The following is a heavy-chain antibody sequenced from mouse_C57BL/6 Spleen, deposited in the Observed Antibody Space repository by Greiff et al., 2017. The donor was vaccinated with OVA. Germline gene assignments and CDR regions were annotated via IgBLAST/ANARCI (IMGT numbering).Heavy chain of an antibody. CDR1: GFTFSNYW. J-gene: IGHJ1*03. Sequence: EVKVEESGGGLVQPGGSMKLSCVASGFTFSNYWMNWVRQSPEKGLEWVAQIRLKSDNYATHYAESVKGRFTISRDDSKSSVYLQMNNLRAEDTGIYYCTRAVDYYGSSPYWYFDVWGTGTTVTVSS. D-gene: IGHD1-1*01. CDR2: IRLKSDNYAT. CDR3: TRAVDYYGSSPYWYFDV. V-gene: IGHV6-3*01.